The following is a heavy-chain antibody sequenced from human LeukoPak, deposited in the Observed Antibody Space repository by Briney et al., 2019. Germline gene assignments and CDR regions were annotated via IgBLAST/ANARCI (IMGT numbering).Heavy chain of an antibody. J-gene: IGHJ2*01. Sequence: SETLSLTCTVSGGSISSGSYFWNWIRQPAGKGLEWIGRVYTSGSTSYSPSLKSRVTISIDASKNQISLKLSSVTAADTAVYHCARSVWPSTYFDLWGRGTLVTVSS. CDR2: VYTSGST. CDR1: GGSISSGSYF. D-gene: IGHD3-16*01. V-gene: IGHV4-61*02. CDR3: ARSVWPSTYFDL.